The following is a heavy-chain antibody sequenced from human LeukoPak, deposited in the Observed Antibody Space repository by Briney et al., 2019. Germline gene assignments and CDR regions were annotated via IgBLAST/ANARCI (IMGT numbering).Heavy chain of an antibody. V-gene: IGHV4-31*03. J-gene: IGHJ4*02. CDR1: GGSISSGGYY. CDR3: ARPYKTPDYGDQSGY. D-gene: IGHD4-17*01. Sequence: PSETLSLTCTVSGGSISSGGYYWSWIRQHPGKGLEWIGYIYYSGSTYYNPSLKSRVTISVDTSKNQFSLKLSSVTAADTAVYYCARPYKTPDYGDQSGYWGQGTLVTVSS. CDR2: IYYSGST.